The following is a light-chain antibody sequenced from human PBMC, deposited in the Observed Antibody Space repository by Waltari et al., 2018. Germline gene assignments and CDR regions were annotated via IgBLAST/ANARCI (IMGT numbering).Light chain of an antibody. Sequence: DIQMTQSPSSLSASVGDRVTITCRASQGITDYLAWYQPKPGKGPKLLIYVASTLQSGVPSRFSGRGSGTDFTLTISSLQPEDAATYYCQKYNSVPLTFGGGTKVEIK. CDR1: QGITDY. J-gene: IGKJ4*01. CDR3: QKYNSVPLT. CDR2: VAS. V-gene: IGKV1-27*01.